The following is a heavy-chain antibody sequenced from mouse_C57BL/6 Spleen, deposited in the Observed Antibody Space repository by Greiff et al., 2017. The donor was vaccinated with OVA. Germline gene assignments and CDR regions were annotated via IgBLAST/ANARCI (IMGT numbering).Heavy chain of an antibody. D-gene: IGHD4-1*01. CDR3: TKLGRVAWFAY. Sequence: EVKLVESGEGLVKPGGSLKLSCAASGFTFSSYAMSWVRQTPEKRLEWVAYISSGGDYIYYADTVKGRFTISRDNARNTLYLQMSSLKSEDTAMYYCTKLGRVAWFAYWGQGTLVTVSA. J-gene: IGHJ3*01. V-gene: IGHV5-9-1*02. CDR1: GFTFSSYA. CDR2: ISSGGDYI.